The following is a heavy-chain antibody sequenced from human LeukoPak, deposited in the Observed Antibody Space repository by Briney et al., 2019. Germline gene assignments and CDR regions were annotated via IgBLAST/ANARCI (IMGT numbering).Heavy chain of an antibody. CDR1: GYTFTGYY. D-gene: IGHD2-15*01. CDR2: INPNSGGT. V-gene: IGHV1-2*02. CDR3: ARGDIVVVVAATHYYYYGMDV. J-gene: IGHJ6*02. Sequence: ASVKVSCKASGYTFTGYYMHWVRQAPGQGLEWMGWINPNSGGTNYAQKFQGRVTMTRDTSISTAYMELSSLRSEDTAVYYCARGDIVVVVAATHYYYYGMDVWGQGTTVTVSS.